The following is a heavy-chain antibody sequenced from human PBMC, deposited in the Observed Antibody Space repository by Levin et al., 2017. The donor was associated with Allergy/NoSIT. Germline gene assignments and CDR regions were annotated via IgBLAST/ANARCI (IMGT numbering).Heavy chain of an antibody. Sequence: SVKVSCKASGGTFSSYAISWVRQAPGQGLEWMGGIIPIFGTANYAQKFQGRVTITADESTSTAYMELSSLRSEDTAVYYCARVYPDNWKPNDAFDIWGQGTMVTVSS. J-gene: IGHJ3*02. CDR2: IIPIFGTA. V-gene: IGHV1-69*13. D-gene: IGHD1-20*01. CDR1: GGTFSSYA. CDR3: ARVYPDNWKPNDAFDI.